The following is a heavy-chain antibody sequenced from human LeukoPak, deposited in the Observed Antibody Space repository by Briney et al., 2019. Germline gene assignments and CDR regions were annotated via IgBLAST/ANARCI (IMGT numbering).Heavy chain of an antibody. CDR2: INPNSGGT. D-gene: IGHD2-8*01. Sequence: ASVKVSCKASGYTFTCYYMHWVRQAPGRGLEWMGWINPNSGGTNYAQNFQDRVTMTRDTSISTAYMELSRLRSDDTAVYYCARMLRVGLINWFDPWGQGTLVTVSS. CDR3: ARMLRVGLINWFDP. V-gene: IGHV1-2*02. J-gene: IGHJ5*02. CDR1: GYTFTCYY.